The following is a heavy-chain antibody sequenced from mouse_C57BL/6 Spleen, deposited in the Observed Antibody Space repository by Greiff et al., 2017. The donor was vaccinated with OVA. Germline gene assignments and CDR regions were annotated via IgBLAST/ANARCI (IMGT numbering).Heavy chain of an antibody. CDR2: ISDGGSYT. D-gene: IGHD1-1*01. CDR1: GFTFSSYA. CDR3: ARELRESRDY. Sequence: EVQLVESGGGLVKPGGSLKLSCAASGFTFSSYAMSWVRQTPEKRLEWVANISDGGSYTYYPDNVKGRFTISRDNAKKNLYLQMSHLKSEDTARYYCARELRESRDYWGQGTTRTVSS. J-gene: IGHJ2*01. V-gene: IGHV5-4*01.